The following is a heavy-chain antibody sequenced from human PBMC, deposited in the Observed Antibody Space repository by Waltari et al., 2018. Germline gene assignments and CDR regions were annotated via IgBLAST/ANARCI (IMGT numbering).Heavy chain of an antibody. D-gene: IGHD3-16*01. CDR3: ARDWGGLYYFDY. J-gene: IGHJ4*02. V-gene: IGHV4-61*02. Sequence: VQLQESGPGLVKPSQTLSLTCTVSGGSISRGSYHWNWNRQPAGKGLEWIGRIYTSGSTNYNPSLKSRVTISVDTSKNQFSLKLSSVTAADTAVYYCARDWGGLYYFDYWGQGTLVTVSS. CDR2: IYTSGST. CDR1: GGSISRGSYH.